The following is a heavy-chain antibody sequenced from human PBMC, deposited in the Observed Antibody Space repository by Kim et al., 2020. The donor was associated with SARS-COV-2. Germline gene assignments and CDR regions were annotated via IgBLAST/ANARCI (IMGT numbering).Heavy chain of an antibody. V-gene: IGHV3-30*03. D-gene: IGHD3-22*01. CDR3: ATDRGIVVEHAEYFQH. CDR2: ISYDGSNK. J-gene: IGHJ1*01. CDR1: GFTFSSYG. Sequence: GGSLRLSCAASGFTFSSYGMHWVRQAPGKGLEWVAVISYDGSNKYYADSVKGRFTISRDNSKNTLYLQMNSLRAEDTAVYYCATDRGIVVEHAEYFQHWGQGTLVTVSS.